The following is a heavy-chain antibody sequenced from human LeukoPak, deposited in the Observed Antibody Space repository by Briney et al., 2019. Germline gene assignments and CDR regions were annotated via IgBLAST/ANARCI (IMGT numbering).Heavy chain of an antibody. Sequence: GGSLRLSCAASGFTFSSYGMHWVRQAPGKGLEWVAFIRYDGSNKYYVDSVKGRFTISRDNSKNTLYLQMNSLRAEDTAVYYCASGNPMSFDYWGQGTLVTVPS. CDR3: ASGNPMSFDY. CDR1: GFTFSSYG. J-gene: IGHJ4*02. V-gene: IGHV3-30*02. CDR2: IRYDGSNK. D-gene: IGHD2-15*01.